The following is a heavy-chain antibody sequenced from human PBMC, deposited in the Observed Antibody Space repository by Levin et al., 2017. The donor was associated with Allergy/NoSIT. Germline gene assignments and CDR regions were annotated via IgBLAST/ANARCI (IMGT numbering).Heavy chain of an antibody. D-gene: IGHD3-9*01. Sequence: PGGSLRLSCAASGFTFSSYAMHWVRQAPGKGLEWVAVISYDGSNKYYADSVKGRFTISRDNSKNTLYLQMNSLRAEDTAVYYCARVSDDILTGYSFDYWGQGTLVTVSS. CDR3: ARVSDDILTGYSFDY. CDR1: GFTFSSYA. J-gene: IGHJ4*02. V-gene: IGHV3-30-3*01. CDR2: ISYDGSNK.